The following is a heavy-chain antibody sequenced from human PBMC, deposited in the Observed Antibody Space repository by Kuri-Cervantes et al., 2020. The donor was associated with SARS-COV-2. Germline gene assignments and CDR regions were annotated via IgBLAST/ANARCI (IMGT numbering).Heavy chain of an antibody. CDR1: GFTFSSYS. CDR3: ARDFNPLDY. CDR2: IGSSISTI. Sequence: GESLKISCAASGFTFSSYSMNWVRQAPGKGLEWVSNIGSSISTIYHADSVKGRFTVSRDNAKNSLYLQMNSLRAEDTAVYYCARDFNPLDYWGQGTLVTVSS. V-gene: IGHV3-48*04. J-gene: IGHJ4*02.